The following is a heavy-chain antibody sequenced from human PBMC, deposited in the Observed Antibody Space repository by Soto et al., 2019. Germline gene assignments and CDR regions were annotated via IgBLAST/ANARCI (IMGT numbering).Heavy chain of an antibody. CDR2: INHSGST. J-gene: IGHJ6*03. V-gene: IGHV4-34*01. D-gene: IGHD3-10*01. Sequence: QVQLQQWGAGLLKPSETLSLTCAVYGGSFSGYYWSWIRQPPGKGLEWIGAINHSGSTNYNPSLKSRVTISVDTSKNQFSLKLSSVTAADTAVYYCARMRLELQSYYYYYMDVWGKGTTVTVSS. CDR1: GGSFSGYY. CDR3: ARMRLELQSYYYYYMDV.